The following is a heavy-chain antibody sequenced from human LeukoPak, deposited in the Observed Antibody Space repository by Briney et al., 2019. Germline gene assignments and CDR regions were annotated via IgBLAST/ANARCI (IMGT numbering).Heavy chain of an antibody. V-gene: IGHV1-69*05. J-gene: IGHJ3*02. CDR3: ASISRTDIVVVPAATFAFDI. CDR1: GYTFTSYG. D-gene: IGHD2-2*01. Sequence: ASVKVSCKASGYTFTSYGISWVRQAPGQGLEWMGGIIPIFGTANYAQKFQGRVTITTDESTSTAYMELSSLRSDDTAVYYCASISRTDIVVVPAATFAFDIWGQGTMVTVSS. CDR2: IIPIFGTA.